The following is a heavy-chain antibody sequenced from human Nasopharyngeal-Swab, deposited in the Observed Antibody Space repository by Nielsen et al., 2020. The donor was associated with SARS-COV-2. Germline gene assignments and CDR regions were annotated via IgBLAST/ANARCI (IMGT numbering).Heavy chain of an antibody. CDR1: GGSVSSGSYY. J-gene: IGHJ4*02. D-gene: IGHD3-16*01. Sequence: LETLSFTCTVSGGSVSSGSYYWSWIRQPPGKGLEWIGYIYYSGSTNYNTSLKSRVTISVDTSKNQLSLKLSSVTAADTAVYYCARRTGGRGFDYWGQGTLVTVSS. CDR3: ARRTGGRGFDY. CDR2: IYYSGST. V-gene: IGHV4-61*01.